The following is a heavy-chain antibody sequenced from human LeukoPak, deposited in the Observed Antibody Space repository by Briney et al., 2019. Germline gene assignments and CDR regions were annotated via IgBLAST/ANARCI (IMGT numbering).Heavy chain of an antibody. D-gene: IGHD3-10*01. J-gene: IGHJ5*02. V-gene: IGHV4-4*02. CDR3: ARVGQWFGEINWFDP. CDR2: IYHSGST. CDR1: GGSISSSNW. Sequence: SETLSLTCAVSGGSISSSNWWSWVRPPPGKGLEWIGEIYHSGSTNYNPSLKSRVTISVDKSKNQFSLKLSSVTAADTAVYYCARVGQWFGEINWFDPWGQGTLVTVSS.